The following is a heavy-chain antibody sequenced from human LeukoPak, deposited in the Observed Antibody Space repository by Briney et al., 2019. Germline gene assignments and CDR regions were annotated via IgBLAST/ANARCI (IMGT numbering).Heavy chain of an antibody. CDR3: AREGVTMIAGAFDI. CDR2: ISSSSSYI. V-gene: IGHV3-21*01. J-gene: IGHJ3*02. D-gene: IGHD3-22*01. CDR1: GFTFSSYS. Sequence: PGGSLRHSCAASGFTFSSYSMNWVRQAPGKGLEWVSSISSSSSYIYYADSVKGRFTITRDNAKNTLYLQMNSLRAEDTAVYYCAREGVTMIAGAFDIWGQGTMVTVSS.